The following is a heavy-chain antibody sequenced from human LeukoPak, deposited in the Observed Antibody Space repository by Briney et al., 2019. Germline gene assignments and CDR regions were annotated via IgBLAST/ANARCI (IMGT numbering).Heavy chain of an antibody. CDR1: GGSFSDYY. CDR3: ARRVRGVIISFYYYNGMDV. V-gene: IGHV4-34*01. Sequence: SETLSLTCAVYGGSFSDYYWTWIRQSPGKGLEWIGETNHSGATDYNPSLKSRVTISVDTSKNQFSLKVRSVTAADTAVYYCARRVRGVIISFYYYNGMDVWGQGTTVTVSS. CDR2: TNHSGAT. D-gene: IGHD3-10*01. J-gene: IGHJ6*02.